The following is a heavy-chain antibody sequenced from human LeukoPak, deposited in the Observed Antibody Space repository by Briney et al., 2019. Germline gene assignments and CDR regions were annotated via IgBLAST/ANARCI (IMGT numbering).Heavy chain of an antibody. V-gene: IGHV4-59*08. D-gene: IGHD3-10*01. CDR1: GGSISSYY. Sequence: PSETLSLTCTVPGGSISSYYWSWIRQPPGKGLEWIGYIYYSGSTNYNPSLKSRVTISVDTSENQFSLKLSSVTAADTAVYYCARQERFGESPRGWFDPWGQGTLVTVSS. J-gene: IGHJ5*02. CDR3: ARQERFGESPRGWFDP. CDR2: IYYSGST.